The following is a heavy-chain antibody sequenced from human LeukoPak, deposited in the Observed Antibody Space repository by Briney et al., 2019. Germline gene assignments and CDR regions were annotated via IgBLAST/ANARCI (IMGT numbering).Heavy chain of an antibody. Sequence: SQTLSLTCAVSGGSIGSGDYSWSWIRQPPGKGLEWLGYVSQSGNTYYSPSLKSRVSTSIDRSKNQFSLRMTSVTAADTATYYCATSGPYSSHWRSWYFALWGRGTLVTVSS. CDR3: ATSGPYSSHWRSWYFAL. V-gene: IGHV4-30-2*01. CDR1: GGSIGSGDYS. D-gene: IGHD6-13*01. CDR2: VSQSGNT. J-gene: IGHJ2*01.